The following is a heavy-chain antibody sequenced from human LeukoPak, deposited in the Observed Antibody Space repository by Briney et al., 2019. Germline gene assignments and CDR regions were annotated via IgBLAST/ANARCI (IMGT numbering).Heavy chain of an antibody. CDR3: AKDGNYDSSGLDYYYYYMDV. D-gene: IGHD3-22*01. J-gene: IGHJ6*03. V-gene: IGHV3-23*01. CDR2: ISGGGHNT. CDR1: GFTFSSYG. Sequence: PGGSLRLSCAAFGFTFSSYGMSWVRQAPGKGLEWVSTISGGGHNTYYADSVKGRFTISRDNSKNTLYLQMNSLRAEDTAVYYCAKDGNYDSSGLDYYYYYMDVWGKGTTVTVSS.